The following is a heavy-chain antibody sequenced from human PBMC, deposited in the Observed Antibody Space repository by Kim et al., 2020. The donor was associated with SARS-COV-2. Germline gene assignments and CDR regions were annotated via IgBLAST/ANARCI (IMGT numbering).Heavy chain of an antibody. CDR3: AKRAHYYDSSGSRAAFDI. D-gene: IGHD3-22*01. V-gene: IGHV3-43*02. CDR1: GFTFDDYA. Sequence: GGSLRLSCAASGFTFDDYAMHWVRQAPGKGLEWVSLISGDGGSTYYADSVKGRFTISRDNSKNSLYLQMNSLRTEDTALYYCAKRAHYYDSSGSRAAFDIWGQGTMVTVSS. J-gene: IGHJ3*02. CDR2: ISGDGGST.